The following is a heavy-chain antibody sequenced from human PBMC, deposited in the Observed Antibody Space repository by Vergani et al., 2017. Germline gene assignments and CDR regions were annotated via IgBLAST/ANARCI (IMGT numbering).Heavy chain of an antibody. CDR2: IYDNGNP. V-gene: IGHV4-39*01. D-gene: IGHD3-16*01. CDR3: ARNRAIELAGRMHYYYAIDV. CDR1: GVSNKSRSYY. Sequence: QLQLQESGPGLVKPSETLSLTCAVSGVSNKSRSYYWGWIRQSPGKGLEWIGSIYDNGNPYYNPSLKSRVAISVDTSKNQVSLNLGSVTAADTAVYYCARNRAIELAGRMHYYYAIDVWGQGTTVTVSS. J-gene: IGHJ6*02.